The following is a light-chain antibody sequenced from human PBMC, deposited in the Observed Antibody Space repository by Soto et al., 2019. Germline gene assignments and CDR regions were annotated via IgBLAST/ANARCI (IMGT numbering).Light chain of an antibody. Sequence: QSALTQPDSVSGSLGQSITICCTGTGSDVGEYNYVSWYQQHPGKAPKLMIYEVRNRPSGVSNRFSGSKSGNTASLAIAGLQAEDEADYYCSSYTSTSTLYVFGTGTKLTVL. CDR2: EVR. V-gene: IGLV2-14*01. CDR1: GSDVGEYNY. CDR3: SSYTSTSTLYV. J-gene: IGLJ1*01.